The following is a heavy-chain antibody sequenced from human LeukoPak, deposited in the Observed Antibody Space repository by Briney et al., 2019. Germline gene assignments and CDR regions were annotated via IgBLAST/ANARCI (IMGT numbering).Heavy chain of an antibody. J-gene: IGHJ5*02. V-gene: IGHV4-4*07. Sequence: SESLSLTCTVSGGSITSYYWSWIRQPAGKGLEWIGCIYTGGRTNYNPSLKSRVTMSVDTTKNQLSLKLSSVTAADTAVLYCARERGAGFLLWSLFGWGRGSQPVNWFDPWGQGTLVTVSS. D-gene: IGHD3-3*01. CDR1: GGSITSYY. CDR2: IYTGGRT. CDR3: ARERGAGFLLWSLFGWGRGSQPVNWFDP.